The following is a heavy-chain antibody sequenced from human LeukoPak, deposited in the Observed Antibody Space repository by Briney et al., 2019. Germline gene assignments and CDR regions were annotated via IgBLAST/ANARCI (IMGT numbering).Heavy chain of an antibody. Sequence: ASVKVSCKVSGYTLTELSMHWVRQAPGKGLEWMGGFDPEDGETIYAQKFQGRVTVTEDTSTDTAYMELSSLRSEDTAVYYCATEGPNDAFDIWAKGQWSPSLQ. CDR1: GYTLTELS. CDR3: ATEGPNDAFDI. J-gene: IGHJ3*02. V-gene: IGHV1-24*01. CDR2: FDPEDGET.